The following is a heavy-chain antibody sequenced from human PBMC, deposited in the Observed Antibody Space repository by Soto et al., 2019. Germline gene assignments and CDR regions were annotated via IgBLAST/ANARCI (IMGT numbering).Heavy chain of an antibody. J-gene: IGHJ3*02. Sequence: QVQLVESGGGVVQPGRSLRLSCAASGFTFSSYGMHWVRQAPGKGLEWVAVIWYDGSNKYYADSVKGRFTISRDNSKNTLYLQMNSLRAEDTAVYYCAREEPGGEDNWAFDIWGQGTMVTVSS. V-gene: IGHV3-33*01. CDR3: AREEPGGEDNWAFDI. D-gene: IGHD3-10*01. CDR1: GFTFSSYG. CDR2: IWYDGSNK.